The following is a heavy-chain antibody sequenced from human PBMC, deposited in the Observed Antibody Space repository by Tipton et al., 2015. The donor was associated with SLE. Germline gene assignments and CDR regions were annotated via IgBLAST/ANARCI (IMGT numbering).Heavy chain of an antibody. CDR3: ARARDYYDFWSGHGAFDI. CDR1: GGSISSSSYY. J-gene: IGHJ3*02. Sequence: TLSLICTVSGGSISSSSYYWGWIRQPPGKGLEWIGSIYYSGSTYYNPSLKSRVTISVDTSKNQFSLKLSSVTAADTAVYYCARARDYYDFWSGHGAFDIWGQGTMVTVSS. V-gene: IGHV4-39*07. CDR2: IYYSGST. D-gene: IGHD3-3*01.